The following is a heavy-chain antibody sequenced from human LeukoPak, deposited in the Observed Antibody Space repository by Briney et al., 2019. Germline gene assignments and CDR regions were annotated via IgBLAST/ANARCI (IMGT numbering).Heavy chain of an antibody. V-gene: IGHV4-39*01. J-gene: IGHJ4*02. CDR2: VYSSGST. CDR3: ARNTGFCSGGSCYLPNFDN. Sequence: PSETLSLTCTVSGGSISSSSYYWGWIRQPPGKGLEWIGSVYSSGSTYYNSSLRSRVTISVDTSKNQFSVKMNSLTAADTAVYYCARNTGFCSGGSCYLPNFDNWGQGTLVTVSS. D-gene: IGHD2-15*01. CDR1: GGSISSSSYY.